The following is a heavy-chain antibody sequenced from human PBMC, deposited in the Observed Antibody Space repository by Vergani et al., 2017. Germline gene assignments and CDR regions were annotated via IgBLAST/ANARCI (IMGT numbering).Heavy chain of an antibody. CDR3: ARDYCGGDCYDYYYGMDV. Sequence: EVQLVESGGGLVQPGGSLRLSCAASGFTFSSYSMNWVRQAPGKGLEWVSYISSSSSTIYYADSVKGRFTISRDNAKNSLYLQMNSLRAEDTAVYYCARDYCGGDCYDYYYGMDVWGQGP. J-gene: IGHJ6*02. V-gene: IGHV3-48*01. D-gene: IGHD2-21*02. CDR1: GFTFSSYS. CDR2: ISSSSSTI.